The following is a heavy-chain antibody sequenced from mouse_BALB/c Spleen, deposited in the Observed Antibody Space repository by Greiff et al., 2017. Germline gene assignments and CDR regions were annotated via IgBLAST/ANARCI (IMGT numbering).Heavy chain of an antibody. Sequence: EVQGVESGGGLVKPGGSLKLSCAASGFTFSDYYMYWVRQTPEKRLEWVATISDGGSYTYYPDSVKGRFTISRDNAKNNLYLQMSSLKSEDTAMYYCARDYYGYDGGYAMDYWGQGTSVTVSS. CDR3: ARDYYGYDGGYAMDY. V-gene: IGHV5-4*02. CDR2: ISDGGSYT. CDR1: GFTFSDYY. D-gene: IGHD2-2*01. J-gene: IGHJ4*01.